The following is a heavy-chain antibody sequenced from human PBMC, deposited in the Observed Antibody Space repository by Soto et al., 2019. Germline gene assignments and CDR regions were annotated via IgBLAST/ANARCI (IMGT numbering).Heavy chain of an antibody. V-gene: IGHV1-3*04. Sequence: QVDLVQSGAEVKEPGASVRISCEASGYTFTSYGIHWVRQAPGQRLEWMGWINTGSSNTRYSPEFQARVTITRDTSASTAYMELNSLGSEDTAVYYWARATPTAGYLYFDQWGQGTLVTVSS. D-gene: IGHD3-9*01. CDR2: INTGSSNT. CDR1: GYTFTSYG. CDR3: ARATPTAGYLYFDQ. J-gene: IGHJ4*02.